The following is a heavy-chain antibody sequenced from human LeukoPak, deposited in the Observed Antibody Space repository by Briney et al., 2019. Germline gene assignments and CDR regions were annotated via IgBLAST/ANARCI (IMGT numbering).Heavy chain of an antibody. V-gene: IGHV1-8*01. CDR2: MNPNSGNT. CDR1: GYTFTTYD. J-gene: IGHJ5*02. Sequence: ASVKVSCKASGYTFTTYDINWVRQATGQGLEWMGWMNPNSGNTRYTQKFQGRVTMTRNTSISTAYMELSSLRSEDTAVYYCARGRGSGHKENWFDPWGQGTLATVSS. D-gene: IGHD6-19*01. CDR3: ARGRGSGHKENWFDP.